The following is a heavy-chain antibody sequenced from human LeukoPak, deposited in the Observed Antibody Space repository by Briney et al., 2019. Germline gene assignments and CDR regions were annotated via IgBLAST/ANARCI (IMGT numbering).Heavy chain of an antibody. D-gene: IGHD2/OR15-2a*01. J-gene: IGHJ6*02. CDR1: GFNIGAYA. Sequence: GGSLRLSCAASGFNIGAYAMHWVRQAPGKGLEWISHINADGTRTYYSDSVNSRFTISRDNGENTLYLQMNSLTSDDTALYYCLTWAFYFGLDVWGQGTTVTVS. CDR3: LTWAFYFGLDV. V-gene: IGHV3-43*02. CDR2: INADGTRT.